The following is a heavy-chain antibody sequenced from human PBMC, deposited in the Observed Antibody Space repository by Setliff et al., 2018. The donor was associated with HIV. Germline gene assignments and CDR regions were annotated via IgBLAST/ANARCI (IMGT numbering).Heavy chain of an antibody. J-gene: IGHJ5*02. D-gene: IGHD1-26*01. CDR1: GYSISSSHW. CDR3: TRDLPLIVSSGRGNR. Sequence: SETLSLTCSVSGYSISSSHWWGWIRQPPGKGLEWIGYIYYSGSANYNPSLKSRVTMSVDTSKNRFSLKLSSVTAFDTAVYYCTRDLPLIVSSGRGNRWGQGTLVTVSS. V-gene: IGHV4-28*06. CDR2: IYYSGSA.